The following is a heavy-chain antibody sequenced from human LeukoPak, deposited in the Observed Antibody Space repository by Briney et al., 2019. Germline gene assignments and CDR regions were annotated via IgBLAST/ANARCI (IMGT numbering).Heavy chain of an antibody. D-gene: IGHD3-10*01. CDR1: GFTFTTYS. CDR3: ARGWTYGLDY. Sequence: PGGSLRLSCAASGFTFTTYSMKWVRQAPGKGLEWISYIGSGGSTMYYADSVKGRFTISRDNAKNSLYLQMNSLRDEDTAVYYCARGWTYGLDYWGQGTLVTVSS. CDR2: IGSGGSTM. J-gene: IGHJ4*02. V-gene: IGHV3-48*02.